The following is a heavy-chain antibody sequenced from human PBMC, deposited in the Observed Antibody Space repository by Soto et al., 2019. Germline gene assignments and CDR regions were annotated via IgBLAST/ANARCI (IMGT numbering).Heavy chain of an antibody. CDR3: ARGGVGRYCSSSSCYTWVFDY. V-gene: IGHV3-74*02. Sequence: EVHLLQSGGDLVQPGGSLRLSCAASGFTFSGYAMSWVRQAPGKGLEWVSGINSDGSSTSYADSVKGRFTISRDNAKNTLSLQMNSLRADDTAVYYCARGGVGRYCSSSSCYTWVFDYWGQGTLVTVSS. CDR2: INSDGSST. J-gene: IGHJ4*02. D-gene: IGHD2-2*02. CDR1: GFTFSGYA.